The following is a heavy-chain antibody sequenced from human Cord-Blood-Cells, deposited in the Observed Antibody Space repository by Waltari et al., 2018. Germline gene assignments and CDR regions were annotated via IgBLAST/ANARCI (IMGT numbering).Heavy chain of an antibody. CDR3: ARDGVNWGFDY. V-gene: IGHV3-13*01. CDR2: IVTAGDT. CDR1: GFTFSSYD. J-gene: IGHJ4*02. D-gene: IGHD7-27*01. Sequence: EVQLVESGGGLVQPGGSLRLSCAASGFTFSSYDMHWVRQATGKGLEWVSAIVTAGDTYYPGSVKGRFTISREKAKNSLYLQMNSLRAGDTAVYYCARDGVNWGFDYWGQGTLVTVSS.